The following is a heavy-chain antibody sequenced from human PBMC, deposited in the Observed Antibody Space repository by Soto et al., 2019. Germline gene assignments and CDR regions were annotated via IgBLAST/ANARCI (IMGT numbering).Heavy chain of an antibody. J-gene: IGHJ4*02. CDR3: AKDSGFTAMVSFFDY. Sequence: PGGSLRLSCVASGFTLSSYGMHWVRQAPGKGLEWVAVISYDGSNKFYADSVKGRFTISRDNSKNTLYLQMNSLRAEDTAVYYCAKDSGFTAMVSFFDYWGQGTLVTVSS. V-gene: IGHV3-30*18. CDR2: ISYDGSNK. CDR1: GFTLSSYG. D-gene: IGHD5-18*01.